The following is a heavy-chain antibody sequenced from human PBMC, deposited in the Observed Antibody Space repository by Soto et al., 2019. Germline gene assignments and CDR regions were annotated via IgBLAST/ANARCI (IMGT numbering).Heavy chain of an antibody. D-gene: IGHD3-22*01. CDR3: AREVVSRGMDV. Sequence: QVQLLQSGAEVKKPGASVKVSCKASGYTFTSYDINWVRQTTGQGLEWMGWMNSNSGNTGYTQKFQSRVTMTRTTSISTGYMELSSLRSEDTAVYYCAREVVSRGMDVWGQGTTVTVSS. CDR1: GYTFTSYD. CDR2: MNSNSGNT. V-gene: IGHV1-8*01. J-gene: IGHJ6*02.